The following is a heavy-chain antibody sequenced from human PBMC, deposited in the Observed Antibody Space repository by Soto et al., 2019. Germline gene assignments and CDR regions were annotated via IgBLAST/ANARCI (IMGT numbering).Heavy chain of an antibody. J-gene: IGHJ4*02. CDR2: INVGNGNT. CDR3: ARVKGAYAIDY. V-gene: IGHV1-3*01. D-gene: IGHD5-12*01. CDR1: GYRFSSYA. Sequence: ASVKVSCKASGYRFSSYAIQWVRQAPGQRLEWMGWINVGNGNTKYSQKLQDRVNMTRDTSASTAYMEVRSLRSDDTAVDYCARVKGAYAIDYWGQGTQVTSPQ.